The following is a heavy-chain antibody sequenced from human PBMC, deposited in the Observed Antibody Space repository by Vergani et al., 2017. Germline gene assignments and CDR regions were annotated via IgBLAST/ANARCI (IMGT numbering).Heavy chain of an antibody. V-gene: IGHV3-72*01. J-gene: IGHJ3*02. Sequence: EVQLLESGGGLAQPGGSLRLSCAASGFTFRNYAMTWVRQAPGKGLEWVGRIRNKANDYTTQYAASVKGRFTISRDDSKCYLYLQMNSLQTEDTALYYCVRVKGSNWNDHLYDIWGQGTLVTVSS. CDR2: IRNKANDYTT. CDR1: GFTFRNYA. D-gene: IGHD1-1*01. CDR3: VRVKGSNWNDHLYDI.